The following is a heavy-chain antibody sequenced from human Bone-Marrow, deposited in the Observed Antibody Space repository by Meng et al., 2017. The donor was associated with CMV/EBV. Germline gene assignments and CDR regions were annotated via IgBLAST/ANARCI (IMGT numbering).Heavy chain of an antibody. CDR3: ACGSGSYYNRAFDI. CDR1: GFTFSSYS. D-gene: IGHD3-10*01. CDR2: ISSSSTI. V-gene: IGHV3-48*04. J-gene: IGHJ3*02. Sequence: GESLKISCAASGFTFSSYSMNWVRQAPGKGLEWVSYISSSSTIYYADSVKGRFTISRDNAKNSLYLQMNSLRAEDTAVYYCACGSGSYYNRAFDIWGQGKRV.